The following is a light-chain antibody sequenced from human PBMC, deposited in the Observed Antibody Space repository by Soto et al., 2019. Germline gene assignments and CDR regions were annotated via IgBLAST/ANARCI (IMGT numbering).Light chain of an antibody. CDR3: QQRSDWSIT. CDR1: QSISSH. Sequence: EIVLTQSPGTLSLSPGERATLSCRASQSISSHLAWFQQKPGQAPRLLIYDPSNRATGIPARFSGSGSGTDFTLTISSLEPEDFAVYYCQQRSDWSITFGQGTRLEIK. V-gene: IGKV3-11*01. CDR2: DPS. J-gene: IGKJ5*01.